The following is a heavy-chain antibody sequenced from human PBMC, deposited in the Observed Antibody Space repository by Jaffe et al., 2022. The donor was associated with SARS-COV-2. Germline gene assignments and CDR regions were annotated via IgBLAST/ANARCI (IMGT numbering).Heavy chain of an antibody. J-gene: IGHJ4*02. D-gene: IGHD3-22*01. CDR3: AKDNTVRSYYYDSSGGIFDY. CDR1: GFTFDDYA. Sequence: EVQLVESGGGLVQPGRSLRLSCAASGFTFDDYAMHWVRQAPGKGLEWVSGISWNSGSIGYADSVKGRFTISRDNAKNSLYLQMNSLRAEDTALYYCAKDNTVRSYYYDSSGGIFDYWGQGTLVTVSS. V-gene: IGHV3-9*01. CDR2: ISWNSGSI.